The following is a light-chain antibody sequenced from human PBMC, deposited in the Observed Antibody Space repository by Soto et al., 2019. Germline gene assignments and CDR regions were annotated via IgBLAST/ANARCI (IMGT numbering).Light chain of an antibody. Sequence: EIVMTQSPATLSVSRLGIGTLSCRASQSVSSNLAWYQQKPGQAPRLLIYGASSRATGIPDRFSGSGSGTDFTLTISSVEPEDFAVFYCHQRNTFGQGTRLEIK. CDR3: HQRNT. V-gene: IGKV3D-20*02. J-gene: IGKJ5*01. CDR1: QSVSSN. CDR2: GAS.